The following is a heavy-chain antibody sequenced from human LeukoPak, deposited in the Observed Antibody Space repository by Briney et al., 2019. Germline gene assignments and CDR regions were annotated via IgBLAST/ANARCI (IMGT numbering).Heavy chain of an antibody. CDR3: ASQSTPVLPFDI. CDR1: GFTVSSNY. V-gene: IGHV3-66*04. J-gene: IGHJ3*02. CDR2: IYSDGTT. Sequence: GGSLRLSCAVSGFTVSSNYISWVRQAPGKGLEWVSVIYSDGTTYYADSVKGRFTISRDNSKNTLYLQMNSLRAEDTAVYYCASQSTPVLPFDIWGQGRMVSVCS.